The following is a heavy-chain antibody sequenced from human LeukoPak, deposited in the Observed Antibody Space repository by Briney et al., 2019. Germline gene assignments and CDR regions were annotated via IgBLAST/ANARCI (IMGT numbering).Heavy chain of an antibody. CDR2: INPNTGDT. D-gene: IGHD4-17*01. J-gene: IGHJ4*02. CDR1: RYTLTGYY. V-gene: IGHV1-2*02. Sequence: ASVKVSCKASRYTLTGYYMQWVRQAPQEGLEWTGWINPNTGDTNYAPHSQGRVTINKDTSISTVHLMLTSLRSDDTAVYYGVRGTTRDQSGNGYYVFRDDYCGQGSLVS. CDR3: VRGTTRDQSGNGYYVFRDDY.